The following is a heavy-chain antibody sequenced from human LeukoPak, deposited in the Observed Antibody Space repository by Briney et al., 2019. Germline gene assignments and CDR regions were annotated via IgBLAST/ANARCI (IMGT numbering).Heavy chain of an antibody. D-gene: IGHD2-2*01. CDR1: GFTFSSYS. CDR2: ISSSSSYI. CDR3: AKSRFRVPRGFDY. V-gene: IGHV3-21*04. Sequence: PGGSLRLSCAASGFTFSSYSMNWVRQAPGKGLEWVSSISSSSSYIYYADSVKGRFTISRDNSKNTLYLQMNGLRAEDTAVYYCAKSRFRVPRGFDYWGQGTLVTVSS. J-gene: IGHJ4*02.